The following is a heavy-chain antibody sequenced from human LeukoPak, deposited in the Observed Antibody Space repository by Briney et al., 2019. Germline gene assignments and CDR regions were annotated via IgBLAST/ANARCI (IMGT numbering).Heavy chain of an antibody. CDR2: ISGSGVST. CDR1: GFTFSSKA. D-gene: IGHD6-13*01. Sequence: QTGGSLRLSCAASGFTFSSKAMSWVRQAPGKGLEWVSVISGSGVSTYYADSVKGRITISRDNSKNVLYVQMSSLRAEDTAVYYCAKHLDYSSSSCPDYWGQGTLVTVSS. CDR3: AKHLDYSSSSCPDY. V-gene: IGHV3-23*01. J-gene: IGHJ4*02.